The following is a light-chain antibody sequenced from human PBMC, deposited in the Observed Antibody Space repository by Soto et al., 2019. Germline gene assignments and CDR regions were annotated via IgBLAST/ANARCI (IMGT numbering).Light chain of an antibody. Sequence: QSVLTQPRSVSGSPGQSVTISCTGTSSDVGGYNFVSWYQQHPGKAPKLMIYDVNKRPSGVPGRFSGSKSGNTASLTISGLQAEDEAGYYCCSYAGTYSHYVFGTGTKVTVL. CDR3: CSYAGTYSHYV. CDR1: SSDVGGYNF. J-gene: IGLJ1*01. CDR2: DVN. V-gene: IGLV2-11*01.